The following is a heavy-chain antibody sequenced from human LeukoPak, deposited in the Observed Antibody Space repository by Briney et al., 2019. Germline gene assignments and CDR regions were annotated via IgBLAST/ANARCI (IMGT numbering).Heavy chain of an antibody. CDR1: GFTFSSYA. D-gene: IGHD2-8*02. J-gene: IGHJ4*02. Sequence: GGSLRLSCAASGFTFSSYAMSWVRQAPGKGPEWVSAISGSGGSTYYADSVKGRFTISRDNSKNTLYLQMSSVRLEDTAVYYCALDCCTASRFDHWGQGTLVTVSS. V-gene: IGHV3-23*01. CDR2: ISGSGGST. CDR3: ALDCCTASRFDH.